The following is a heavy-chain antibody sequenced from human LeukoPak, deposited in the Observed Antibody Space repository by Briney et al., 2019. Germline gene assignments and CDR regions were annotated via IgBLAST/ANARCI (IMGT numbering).Heavy chain of an antibody. CDR3: ARGGLSTVTTTRASGNYYYYGMDV. CDR2: INPNSGGT. D-gene: IGHD4-11*01. CDR1: GYTFTGYY. J-gene: IGHJ6*02. Sequence: ASVRVSCKASGYTFTGYYMHWVRQAPGQGLEWMGRINPNSGGTNYAQKFQGRVTMTRDTSISTAYMELSRLRSDDTAVYYCARGGLSTVTTTRASGNYYYYGMDVWGQGTTVTVSS. V-gene: IGHV1-2*06.